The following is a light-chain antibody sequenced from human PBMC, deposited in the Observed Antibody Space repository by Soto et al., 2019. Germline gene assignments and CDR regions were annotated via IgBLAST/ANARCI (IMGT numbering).Light chain of an antibody. V-gene: IGLV1-40*01. CDR1: SSKIVVGYD. CDR2: GNS. Sequence: QSVLTQPPSVSGAPGQRVTISCPGRSSKIVVGYDVHWYQQLPGTAPKLLIYGNSNRPSGVPDRFSGSKSGTSASLAISGLQSEDDADYYCAAWDDRLYGRGFGSGTKVTVL. J-gene: IGLJ1*01. CDR3: AAWDDRLYGRG.